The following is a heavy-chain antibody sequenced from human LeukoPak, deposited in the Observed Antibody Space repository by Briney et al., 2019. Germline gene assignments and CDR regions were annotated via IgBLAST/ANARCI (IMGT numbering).Heavy chain of an antibody. CDR3: AASGSYFPDAFDI. J-gene: IGHJ3*02. V-gene: IGHV4-34*01. D-gene: IGHD3-10*01. Sequence: SETLSLTCAVYGGSFSGYYWSWIRQPPGKGLEWIGEINHSGSTNYNPSLKSRVTISVDKSKNQFSLKLSSVTAADTAVYYCAASGSYFPDAFDIWGQGTMVTVSS. CDR1: GGSFSGYY. CDR2: INHSGST.